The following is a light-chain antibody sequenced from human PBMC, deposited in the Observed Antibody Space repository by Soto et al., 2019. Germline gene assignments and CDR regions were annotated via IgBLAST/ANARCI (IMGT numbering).Light chain of an antibody. Sequence: EVVLTQSPGTLSLSPGERGTLSCRASQSVSSYLAWYQQKPGQAPRLLIYGASSRAPGIPDRFSGSGSGTDFTLTIRRLEPEDFAMYYCQQYGSSPKFGQGTKVDIK. J-gene: IGKJ1*01. CDR2: GAS. CDR3: QQYGSSPK. V-gene: IGKV3-20*01. CDR1: QSVSSY.